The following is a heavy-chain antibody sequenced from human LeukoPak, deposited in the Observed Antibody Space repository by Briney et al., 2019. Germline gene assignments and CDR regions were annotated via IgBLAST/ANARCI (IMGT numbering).Heavy chain of an antibody. Sequence: GASVKVSCKASGYTFTTYPMHWVRQAPGQRLEWMGWISAGNGITKYSQKFQGRVTMTEDTSTDTAYMELSSLRSEDTAVYYCATLYRGAFDIWGQGTMVTVSS. D-gene: IGHD3-10*01. J-gene: IGHJ3*02. CDR1: GYTFTTYP. CDR3: ATLYRGAFDI. CDR2: ISAGNGIT. V-gene: IGHV1-3*01.